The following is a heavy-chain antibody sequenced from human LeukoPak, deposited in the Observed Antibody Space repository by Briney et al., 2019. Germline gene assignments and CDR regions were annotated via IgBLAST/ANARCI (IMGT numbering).Heavy chain of an antibody. Sequence: GESLKISCKASGFTFTNYWIGWVRQMPGKGLEWMGIVYPGDSDTRYSPSFQGQVTISVDKSISTAYLQWRSLKASDTAMYYCAGHSFDTVDAFDIWGQGTKVTVS. CDR2: VYPGDSDT. CDR1: GFTFTNYW. J-gene: IGHJ3*02. CDR3: AGHSFDTVDAFDI. D-gene: IGHD2-2*02. V-gene: IGHV5-51*01.